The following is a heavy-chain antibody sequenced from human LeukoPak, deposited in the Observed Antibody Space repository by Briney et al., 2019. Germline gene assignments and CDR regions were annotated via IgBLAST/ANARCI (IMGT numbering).Heavy chain of an antibody. CDR2: ISYDGSNE. J-gene: IGHJ4*02. CDR1: GFTFSSYA. V-gene: IGHV3-30-3*01. D-gene: IGHD1-26*01. Sequence: GGSLRLSCAASGFTFSSYAMYWVRQAPGKGLEWVAVISYDGSNEDYADSVKGRFTISRDNSKNTLYLQMNSLRAEDTAVYYCATGSPAFDYWGQGTLVTVSS. CDR3: ATGSPAFDY.